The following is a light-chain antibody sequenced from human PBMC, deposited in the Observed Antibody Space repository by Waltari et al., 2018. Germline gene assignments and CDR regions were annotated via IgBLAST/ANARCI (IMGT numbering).Light chain of an antibody. J-gene: IGLJ2*01. Sequence: QSALTQPRSVSGSPGQSVTISCTGTSSDVGGYNYVPCYHQHPGKAPKLMIYEVSKRPSGVPDRFSGSKSGNTASLNISGLQAEDEADYYCCSYAGSYSVVFGGGTKLTVL. CDR1: SSDVGGYNY. CDR2: EVS. V-gene: IGLV2-11*01. CDR3: CSYAGSYSVV.